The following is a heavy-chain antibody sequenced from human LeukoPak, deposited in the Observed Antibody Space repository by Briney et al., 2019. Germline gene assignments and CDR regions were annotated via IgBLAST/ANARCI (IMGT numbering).Heavy chain of an antibody. CDR2: IKHDGTEK. CDR3: VRSAKTFDY. CDR1: GFTFSSSW. Sequence: GGSLRLSCAASGFTFSSSWMSWVRQAPGKGLEWVANIKHDGTEKYCVDSVKGRFTISRDNAKNSLYLQMNSLRAEDTAVYYCVRSAKTFDYWGQGTLVTVSS. V-gene: IGHV3-7*01. J-gene: IGHJ4*02.